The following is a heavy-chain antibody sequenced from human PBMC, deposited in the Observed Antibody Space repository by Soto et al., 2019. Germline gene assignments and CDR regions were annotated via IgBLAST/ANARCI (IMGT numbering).Heavy chain of an antibody. CDR1: GYTFTSYY. CDR2: INLSGGST. D-gene: IGHD3-22*01. Sequence: ASVKVSCKASGYTFTSYYMHWVRQAPGQGLGWMGIINLSGGSTSYAQKFQGRVTMTRDTSTSTVYMELSSLRSEDTAVYYCARGGSGYRTGYYYHYVMDVWGQGTTVTVSS. J-gene: IGHJ6*02. CDR3: ARGGSGYRTGYYYHYVMDV. V-gene: IGHV1-46*01.